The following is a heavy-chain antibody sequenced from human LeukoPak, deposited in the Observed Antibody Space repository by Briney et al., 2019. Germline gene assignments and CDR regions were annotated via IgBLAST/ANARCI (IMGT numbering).Heavy chain of an antibody. CDR3: ARVGFGELYFDK. J-gene: IGHJ4*02. CDR1: GYAFTRYY. D-gene: IGHD3-10*01. Sequence: ASVKVSCAASGYAFTRYYIHWVRQAPGQGLEWMGIINPSACSTIYAQTVQGRVTITRDTSTSTVYMEVSRLRAEATSVYYCARVGFGELYFDKWGQGTLVTVSA. CDR2: INPSACST. V-gene: IGHV1-46*01.